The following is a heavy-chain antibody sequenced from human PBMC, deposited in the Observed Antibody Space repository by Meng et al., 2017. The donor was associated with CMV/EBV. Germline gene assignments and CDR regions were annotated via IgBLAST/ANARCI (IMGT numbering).Heavy chain of an antibody. D-gene: IGHD3/OR15-3a*01. J-gene: IGHJ5*02. CDR2: IYSGGSST. CDR1: GITFSSYA. V-gene: IGHV3-23*03. CDR3: AKDRGPFDP. Sequence: LRLSCATSGITFSSYAMSWVRQAPGKGLEWVSVIYSGGSSTYYADSVKGRFTISRDNSKNTLYLQMNSLRAEDTAVYYCAKDRGPFDPWDQGTLVTVSS.